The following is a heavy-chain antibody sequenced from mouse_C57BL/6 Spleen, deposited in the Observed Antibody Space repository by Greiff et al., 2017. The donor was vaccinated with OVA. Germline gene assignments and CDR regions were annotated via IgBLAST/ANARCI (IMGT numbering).Heavy chain of an antibody. Sequence: QFQLQQPGAELVMPGASVKLSCKASGYTFTSYWMHWVKQRPGQGLEWIGEIDPSDSYTNYNQKFKGKSTLTVDKSSSTAYMQLSSLTSEDSAVYYCARGTTVVERYFDVWGTGTTVTVSS. V-gene: IGHV1-69*01. CDR3: ARGTTVVERYFDV. CDR1: GYTFTSYW. J-gene: IGHJ1*03. CDR2: IDPSDSYT. D-gene: IGHD1-1*01.